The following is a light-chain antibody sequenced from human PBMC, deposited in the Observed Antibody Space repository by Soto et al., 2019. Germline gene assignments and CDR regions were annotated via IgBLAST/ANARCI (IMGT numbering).Light chain of an antibody. CDR3: QKYNNWPQIN. CDR1: QSVRSN. CDR2: GAS. V-gene: IGKV3-15*01. J-gene: IGKJ5*01. Sequence: EIALTHALATLSVSPGEIVTLSCRSSQSVRSNLAWYQQKPGQAPRLIIYGASTRATGLPDRFSGSGSGTDFTLTIRRLKSEDFAASYCQKYNNWPQINVGKGKQLEIK.